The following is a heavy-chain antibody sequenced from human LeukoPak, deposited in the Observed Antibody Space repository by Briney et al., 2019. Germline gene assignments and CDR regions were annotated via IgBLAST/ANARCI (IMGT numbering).Heavy chain of an antibody. V-gene: IGHV3-30*04. CDR2: ISYDDGSNK. CDR1: GFTFSTYA. Sequence: GRSLRLSCAASGFTFSTYALHWVRQAPGKGLEWVAVISYDDGSNKYYADSVKGRFTISRDNSKNTLYLQMNSLRTEDTAVYCCARESGGNTPYYFDYWGQGTLVTVSS. J-gene: IGHJ4*02. D-gene: IGHD2-2*02. CDR3: ARESGGNTPYYFDY.